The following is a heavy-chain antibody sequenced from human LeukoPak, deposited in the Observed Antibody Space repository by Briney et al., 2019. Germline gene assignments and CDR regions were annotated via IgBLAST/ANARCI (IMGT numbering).Heavy chain of an antibody. CDR3: ARAYSGYDRGDY. CDR2: ISSSSSYI. CDR1: GFTFSSYS. J-gene: IGHJ4*02. V-gene: IGHV3-21*01. Sequence: GGSLRLSCAASGFTFSSYSMNWVRQAPGKGLEWVSSISSSSSYIYYADSVKGRFTISRDNAKNSLYLQMNSLRAEDTAVYSCARAYSGYDRGDYWGQGTLVTVSS. D-gene: IGHD5-12*01.